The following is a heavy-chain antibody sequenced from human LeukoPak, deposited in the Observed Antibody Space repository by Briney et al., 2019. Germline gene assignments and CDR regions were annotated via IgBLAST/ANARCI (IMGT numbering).Heavy chain of an antibody. J-gene: IGHJ4*02. D-gene: IGHD3-22*01. CDR2: IYSGGST. CDR1: GFTVSSNY. V-gene: IGHV3-53*01. Sequence: GGSLRLSCAASGFTVSSNYMSWVRQAPGKGLEWVSVIYSGGSTYYADSVKGRFTISRDNSKNTLYLQMNSLRAEDTAVYYCARQSVYDSSGYYYSNYYFDYWGQGTLVTVSS. CDR3: ARQSVYDSSGYYYSNYYFDY.